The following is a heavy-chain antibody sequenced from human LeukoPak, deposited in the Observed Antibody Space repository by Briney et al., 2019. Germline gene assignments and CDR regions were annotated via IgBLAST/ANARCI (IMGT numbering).Heavy chain of an antibody. D-gene: IGHD2-2*01. V-gene: IGHV1-58*01. Sequence: SVKVSCEASGFTFTSSAVQWVRQARGQRLEWIGWIVVGSGNTNYAQKFQERVTISRDMSTSTAYMELSSLRSEDTAVYYCAAGDIVVVPAAPATDYYYYYGMDVWGKGTTVTVSS. CDR2: IVVGSGNT. CDR1: GFTFTSSA. J-gene: IGHJ6*04. CDR3: AAGDIVVVPAAPATDYYYYYGMDV.